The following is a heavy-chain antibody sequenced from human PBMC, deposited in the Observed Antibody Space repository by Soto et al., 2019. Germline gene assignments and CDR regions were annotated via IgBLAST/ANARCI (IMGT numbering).Heavy chain of an antibody. CDR3: ARDIGFDYVN. V-gene: IGHV3-7*01. D-gene: IGHD3-10*01. CDR2: VKEDGSEL. Sequence: GGSLRLSCAVSGFNVMSYWMSWVRQAPGKGLEWVASVKEDGSELYYLHSVRGRFSISRDSAGNALHLTMNYLSAEDTGVYFCARDIGFDYVNWGQGVPVTVSS. CDR1: GFNVMSYW. J-gene: IGHJ4*02.